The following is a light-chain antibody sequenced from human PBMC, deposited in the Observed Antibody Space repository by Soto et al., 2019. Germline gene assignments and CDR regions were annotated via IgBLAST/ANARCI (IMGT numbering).Light chain of an antibody. Sequence: EIVLTQSPGTLSLSPGERATLSCRASQSVSSTYLAWYQQKLGQAPRLLIYGASSRATGVPDRFSGSGSGTDFTLTISRLEPEDFAVYYCQQYAGSPQTFSPGTTVHIK. V-gene: IGKV3-20*01. CDR1: QSVSSTY. CDR3: QQYAGSPQT. CDR2: GAS. J-gene: IGKJ3*01.